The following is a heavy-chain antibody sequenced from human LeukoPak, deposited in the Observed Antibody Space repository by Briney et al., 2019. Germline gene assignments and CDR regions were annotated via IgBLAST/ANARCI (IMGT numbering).Heavy chain of an antibody. V-gene: IGHV4-59*08. CDR3: ARQKYLPDY. CDR1: GGSISSYY. D-gene: IGHD2-2*01. J-gene: IGHJ4*02. Sequence: SETLSLTCTVSGGSISSYYWSWIRQPPGKGLEWIGYIYYSGSTNHNPSLKSRVTISVDTSKNQFSLKLRSVPAADTAVYYCARQKYLPDYWGQGTLVTVPS. CDR2: IYYSGST.